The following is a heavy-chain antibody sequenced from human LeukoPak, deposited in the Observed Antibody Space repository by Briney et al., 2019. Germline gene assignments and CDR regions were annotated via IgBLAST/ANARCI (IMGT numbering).Heavy chain of an antibody. CDR3: ATSRTFDY. CDR1: GFTFSSYN. J-gene: IGHJ4*02. CDR2: IKSDGRST. Sequence: PGGSLRLSSVVSGFTFSSYNMTWVRQPPGKGLEWVSRIKSDGRSTSHADSVKGQFTISRDNAKNTVYLQMNSLRAEDTAVYYCATSRTFDYWGQGTLVTVSS. V-gene: IGHV3-74*01.